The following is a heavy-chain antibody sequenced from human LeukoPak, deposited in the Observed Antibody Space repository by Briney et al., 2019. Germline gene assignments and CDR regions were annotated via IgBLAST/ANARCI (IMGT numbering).Heavy chain of an antibody. V-gene: IGHV3-11*04. D-gene: IGHD4-17*01. J-gene: IGHJ3*02. CDR1: GFTFSDYY. CDR3: ARVQDGEGAFDI. CDR2: ISSSGSNI. Sequence: SGGSLRLSCAASGFTFSDYYMSWIRQAPGKGLEWGSYISSSGSNIYYADSVKGRFTISRDNAKNSLYLQMNSLRAEDTAVYYCARVQDGEGAFDIWGQGTMVTVSS.